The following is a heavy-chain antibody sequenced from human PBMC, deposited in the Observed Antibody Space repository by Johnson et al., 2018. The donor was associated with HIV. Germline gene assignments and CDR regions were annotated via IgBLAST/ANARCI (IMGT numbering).Heavy chain of an antibody. J-gene: IGHJ3*02. V-gene: IGHV3-11*04. D-gene: IGHD6-13*01. Sequence: VQLVESGGGLVQPGGSLRLSCAASGFTFSDYYMTWIRQAPGKGLEWVSYISSSGSTIYYADSVKGRFTISRDHAKNSLYLQMNSLRAEDTAVYYCAREQRRSSWFTEGEKVGKAFDSWGQGTMVTVSS. CDR2: ISSSGSTI. CDR1: GFTFSDYY. CDR3: AREQRRSSWFTEGEKVGKAFDS.